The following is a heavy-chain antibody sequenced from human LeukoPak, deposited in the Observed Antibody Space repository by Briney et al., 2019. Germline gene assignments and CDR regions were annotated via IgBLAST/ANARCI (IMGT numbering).Heavy chain of an antibody. D-gene: IGHD3-10*01. J-gene: IGHJ4*02. CDR3: ARGGGYYYGSGSQFDY. CDR1: GYSISSNYY. Sequence: SETLSLTCTVSGYSISSNYYWGWIRQPPGKGLEWIGSMYHSGSTYYNPSLKSRVTISVDTSKNQFSLKLSSVTAADTAVYYCARGGGYYYGSGSQFDYWGQGTLVTVSS. V-gene: IGHV4-38-2*02. CDR2: MYHSGST.